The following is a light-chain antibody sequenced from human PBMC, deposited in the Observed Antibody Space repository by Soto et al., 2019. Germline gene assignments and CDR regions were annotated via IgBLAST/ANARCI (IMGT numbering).Light chain of an antibody. CDR3: QQYNSYSLT. CDR2: RAS. J-gene: IGKJ4*01. CDR1: QSISSW. Sequence: DIQMTQSPSTLSASVGDRVTITCRASQSISSWLARYQQKPGKAPKLLIYRASSLQSGDPSRFSGSGSGTEVTLTISSLQPDDFATYYCQQYNSYSLTFGGGTKVEIK. V-gene: IGKV1-5*03.